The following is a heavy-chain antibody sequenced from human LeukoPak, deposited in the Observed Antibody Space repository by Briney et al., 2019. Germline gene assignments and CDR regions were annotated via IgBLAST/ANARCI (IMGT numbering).Heavy chain of an antibody. CDR1: GYTLTELS. V-gene: IGHV1-24*01. J-gene: IGHJ4*02. CDR3: ATPRHLWFGELSSFDY. D-gene: IGHD3-10*01. CDR2: FDPEDGET. Sequence: GASVKVSYKVSGYTLTELSMHWVRQAPGKGREWMGGFDPEDGETIYAQKFQGRVTMTEDTSTDTAYMELSSLRSEDTAVYYCATPRHLWFGELSSFDYWGQGTLVTVSS.